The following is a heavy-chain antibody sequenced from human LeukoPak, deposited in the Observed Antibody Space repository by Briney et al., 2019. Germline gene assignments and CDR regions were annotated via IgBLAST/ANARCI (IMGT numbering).Heavy chain of an antibody. J-gene: IGHJ4*02. CDR2: IYYSGST. V-gene: IGHV4-39*01. CDR1: GGSISSSSYY. D-gene: IGHD3-22*01. CDR3: ASDSLYSSFDY. Sequence: NSSETLSLTGTGSGGSISSSSYYWGWIRQPPGKGLEWIGSIYYSGSTYYNPSLKSRVTISVDTSKNQISLKLSAVTAADTAVYYCASDSLYSSFDYWGQGTLVTVSS.